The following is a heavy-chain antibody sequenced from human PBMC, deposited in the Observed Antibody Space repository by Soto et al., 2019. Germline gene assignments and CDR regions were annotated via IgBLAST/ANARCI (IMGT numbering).Heavy chain of an antibody. CDR2: INAGNGNT. CDR1: GYTFTSYA. V-gene: IGHV1-3*01. CDR3: ARGGSLYWYFDL. Sequence: QVQLVQSGAEVKKPGASVKVSCKASGYTFTSYAMHWVRQAPGQRLEWMGWINAGNGNTKYSQKLQGXVXLXRXXAASTAYRELSSLRSEDTAVYYCARGGSLYWYFDLWGRGTLVTVSS. D-gene: IGHD1-26*01. J-gene: IGHJ2*01.